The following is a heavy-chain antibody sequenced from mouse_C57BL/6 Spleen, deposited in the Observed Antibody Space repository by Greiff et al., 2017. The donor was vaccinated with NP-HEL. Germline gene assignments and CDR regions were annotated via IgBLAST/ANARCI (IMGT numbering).Heavy chain of an antibody. CDR2: IDPENGDT. D-gene: IGHD2-4*01. Sequence: VQLQQSGAELVRPGASVKLSCTASGFNIKDDYMHWVKQRPEQGLEWIGWIDPENGDTEYASKFQGKATITAYTSSNTAYLQLSSLTSEDTAVYYCTTPYDYDERYFDVWGTGTTVTVSS. CDR3: TTPYDYDERYFDV. J-gene: IGHJ1*03. V-gene: IGHV14-4*01. CDR1: GFNIKDDY.